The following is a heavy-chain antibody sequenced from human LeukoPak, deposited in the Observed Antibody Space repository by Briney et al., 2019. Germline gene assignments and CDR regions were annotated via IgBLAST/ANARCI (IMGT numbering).Heavy chain of an antibody. J-gene: IGHJ6*02. V-gene: IGHV3-64*01. Sequence: GGSLRLSCAASGFTFSNYAMHRVRQAPGKGLEYVSAISSNGGSTYYANSVKGRFTISRDNSKNTLYLQMGSLRAEDMAVYYCARVPVVWGSYSGMDVWGQGTTVTVSS. CDR2: ISSNGGST. D-gene: IGHD3-16*01. CDR1: GFTFSNYA. CDR3: ARVPVVWGSYSGMDV.